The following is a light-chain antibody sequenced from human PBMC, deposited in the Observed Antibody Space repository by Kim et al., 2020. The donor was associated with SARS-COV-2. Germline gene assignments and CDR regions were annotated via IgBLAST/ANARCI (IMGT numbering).Light chain of an antibody. CDR1: NLRRDY. V-gene: IGLV3-19*01. J-gene: IGLJ2*01. Sequence: ALGQTVRITCQGDNLRRDYASWFHQKPGQAPILVIYGKNNRPSGIPDRFSGSNSGNTASLTITGAQAEDEADYYCNSRDTSGNLVVFGGGTQLTVL. CDR3: NSRDTSGNLVV. CDR2: GKN.